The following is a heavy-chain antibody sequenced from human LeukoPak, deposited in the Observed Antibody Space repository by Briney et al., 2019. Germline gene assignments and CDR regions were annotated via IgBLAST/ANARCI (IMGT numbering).Heavy chain of an antibody. CDR1: GGSISSYY. V-gene: IGHV4-59*12. CDR2: IYYSRST. D-gene: IGHD3-22*01. CDR3: AGVHDSNTHDAFEI. J-gene: IGHJ3*02. Sequence: SETLSLTCSVSGGSISSYYWSWIRQPPGKGLEWIGSIYYSRSTYYNPSLKSRATISVDTSKNQFSLRLSSVTAADTAVYYCAGVHDSNTHDAFEIWGQGTVVIVSS.